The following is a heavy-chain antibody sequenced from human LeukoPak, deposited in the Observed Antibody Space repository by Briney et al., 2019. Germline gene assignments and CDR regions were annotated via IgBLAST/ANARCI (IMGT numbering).Heavy chain of an antibody. V-gene: IGHV1-2*02. CDR2: INPNSGGT. J-gene: IGHJ1*01. CDR1: GYTFTGYY. Sequence: GASVKVSCKASGYTFTGYYMHWVRQAPGQGLEWMGWINPNSGGTNYAQKFQGRVTMTRDTSISTAYMELRSLRSDDTAVYYCARDDYYDSSGYYTLWGQGTLVTVSS. D-gene: IGHD3-22*01. CDR3: ARDDYYDSSGYYTL.